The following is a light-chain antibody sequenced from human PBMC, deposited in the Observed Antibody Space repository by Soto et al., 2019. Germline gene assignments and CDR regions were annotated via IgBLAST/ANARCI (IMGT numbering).Light chain of an antibody. Sequence: QSALTQPASVSGSPGQSITISCTGTTSDVGRYKFVSWYQHHPGKAPKLMIYEGSKRPSGISNRFSASESGDTASLTISGLQAEDEADYYCCSYTSGSTYYVFATGTKLTVL. V-gene: IGLV2-23*01. CDR2: EGS. CDR1: TSDVGRYKF. CDR3: CSYTSGSTYYV. J-gene: IGLJ1*01.